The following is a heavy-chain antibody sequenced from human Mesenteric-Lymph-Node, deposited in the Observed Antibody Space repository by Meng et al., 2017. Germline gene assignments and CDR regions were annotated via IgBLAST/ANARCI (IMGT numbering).Heavy chain of an antibody. CDR2: IGTAGDT. CDR1: GFTFSSYD. J-gene: IGHJ4*02. CDR3: ARDGGGSGSYDY. V-gene: IGHV3-13*01. Sequence: GGSLRLSCAASGFTFSSYDMHWVRQATGKGLEWVSAIGTAGDTYYPGSVKGRFTISRENAKNSLYLQMNSLRAGDTAVYYCARDGGGSGSYDYWGQGTLVTVSS. D-gene: IGHD1-26*01.